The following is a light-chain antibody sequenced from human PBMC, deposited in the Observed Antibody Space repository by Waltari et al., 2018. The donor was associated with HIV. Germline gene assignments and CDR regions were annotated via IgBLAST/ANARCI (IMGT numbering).Light chain of an antibody. Sequence: QSVLTQPPSVSAAPGQKVTISCSGGRCNDGINGVSWYQHVPGTPPKLLIYDTNNRFPGIPERFSGSKSGTSATLGISGLQTGDEADYYCGTWDNSLSGGVFGGGTKLTVL. CDR3: GTWDNSLSGGV. J-gene: IGLJ2*01. CDR2: DTN. V-gene: IGLV1-51*01. CDR1: RCNDGING.